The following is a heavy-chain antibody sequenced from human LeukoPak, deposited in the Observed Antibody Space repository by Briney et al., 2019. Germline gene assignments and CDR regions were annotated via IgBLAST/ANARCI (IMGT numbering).Heavy chain of an antibody. CDR2: IDWDDDK. Sequence: SGPTLVNPTQALTLTCTFSGFSLSTTGMRVSWIRQPPGKALEWLARIDWDDDKFYSTSLKTRLTISKDTSKNQVVLTMTNMDPVGTATYYCAREPGNWFDPWGQGTLVTVSS. V-gene: IGHV2-70*04. CDR1: GFSLSTTGMR. J-gene: IGHJ5*02. CDR3: AREPGNWFDP. D-gene: IGHD1-14*01.